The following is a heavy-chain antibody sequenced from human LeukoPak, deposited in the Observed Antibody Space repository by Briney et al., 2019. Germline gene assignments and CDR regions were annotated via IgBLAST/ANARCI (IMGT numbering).Heavy chain of an antibody. D-gene: IGHD7-27*01. CDR1: GGTFSSYA. CDR3: ATNWGSRISIAAFDI. Sequence: ASAKVSCKASGGTFSSYAISWVRQAPGQGLEWMGGIIPIFGTANYAQKFQGRVTITTDESTSTAYMELSSLRSEDTAVYYCATNWGSRISIAAFDIWGQGTMVTVSS. J-gene: IGHJ3*02. V-gene: IGHV1-69*05. CDR2: IIPIFGTA.